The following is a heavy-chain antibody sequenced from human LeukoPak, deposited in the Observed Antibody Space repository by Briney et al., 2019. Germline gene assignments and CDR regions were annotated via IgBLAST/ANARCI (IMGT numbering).Heavy chain of an antibody. CDR3: ARGNFDSSGTFDN. D-gene: IGHD3-22*01. CDR1: GFTFRSHA. CDR2: IWYDGSNK. J-gene: IGHJ4*02. Sequence: GGSLRLSCATSGFTFRSHAMHWVRQSPGKGLEWVAQIWYDGSNKYYADSVKGRFSVSRDNSKNTLYLQMNSLRAEDTAMYYCARGNFDSSGTFDNWGQGTLVTVSS. V-gene: IGHV3-33*01.